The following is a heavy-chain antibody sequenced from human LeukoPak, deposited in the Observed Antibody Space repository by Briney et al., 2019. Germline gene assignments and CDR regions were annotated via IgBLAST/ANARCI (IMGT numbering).Heavy chain of an antibody. CDR1: GFTFSSYS. CDR2: ITSSGTYI. D-gene: IGHD6-13*01. V-gene: IGHV3-21*05. J-gene: IGHJ4*02. Sequence: GGSLRLSCAASGFTFSSYSMNWVRQAPGKGLEWVSYITSSGTYIYYADSLKGRFTISRDNAKNSLYLQMNSLRGDDTAVYYCARVPYSSSWTYDYWGQGTLVTVSS. CDR3: ARVPYSSSWTYDY.